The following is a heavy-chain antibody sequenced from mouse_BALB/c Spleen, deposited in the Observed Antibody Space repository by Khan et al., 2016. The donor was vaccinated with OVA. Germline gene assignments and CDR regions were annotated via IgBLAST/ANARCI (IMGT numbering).Heavy chain of an antibody. J-gene: IGHJ2*01. CDR1: GYTFTDYN. Sequence: EVQLQQSGPELVKPGASVKIPCKASGYTFTDYNMDWVKQSHGKSLEWIGDINPNNGGTIYNQKFKGKATLTVDKSSSTAYMELRSLTSEDTAVYYWARTGYGSRGYWGQGTTLTVSS. CDR3: ARTGYGSRGY. D-gene: IGHD1-1*01. V-gene: IGHV1-18*01. CDR2: INPNNGGT.